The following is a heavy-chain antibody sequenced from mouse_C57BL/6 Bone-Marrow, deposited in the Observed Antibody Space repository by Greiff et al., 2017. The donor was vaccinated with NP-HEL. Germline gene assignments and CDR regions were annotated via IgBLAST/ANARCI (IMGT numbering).Heavy chain of an antibody. CDR3: ARKRGWLLQASMDY. CDR1: GFSLTSYA. V-gene: IGHV2-9-1*01. CDR2: IWTGGGT. D-gene: IGHD2-3*01. J-gene: IGHJ4*01. Sequence: VQLVESGPGLVAPSQSLSITCPVSGFSLTSYAISWVRQPPGKGLEWLGVIWTGGGTNYNSALKSRLSISKDNSKCQGFLKMNSLQTDDTARDYCARKRGWLLQASMDYWGQGTSVTVSS.